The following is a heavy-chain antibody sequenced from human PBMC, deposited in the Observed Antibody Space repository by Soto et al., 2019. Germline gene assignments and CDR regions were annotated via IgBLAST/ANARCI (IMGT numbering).Heavy chain of an antibody. D-gene: IGHD2-2*01. V-gene: IGHV1-8*01. CDR3: ARGPYCSTTGCRRWVWFDP. CDR2: MNPNSGTT. Sequence: GASVKVSCKASGYTFSTYDINWARQATGRGLEWMGWMNPNSGTTGYAQKFQDRVTMTRNNSINTAYLELSSLSSDDTAVYYCARGPYCSTTGCRRWVWFDPWGQGTLVTVSS. CDR1: GYTFSTYD. J-gene: IGHJ5*02.